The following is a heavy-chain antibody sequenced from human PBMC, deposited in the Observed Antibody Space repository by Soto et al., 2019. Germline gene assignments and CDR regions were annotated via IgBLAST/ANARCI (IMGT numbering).Heavy chain of an antibody. V-gene: IGHV4-59*08. CDR2: MYDGGSS. D-gene: IGHD2-2*01. CDR1: GASIRSNY. J-gene: IGHJ2*01. CDR3: ARLEVGLWYFDL. Sequence: QVLLQESGPGLLKPSETLSLTCTVSGASIRSNYWSWVRQPPGEGLEWIGYMYDGGSSNYNPSLGSCVTLSVDTSDNQFPLMLTSVTAADAAVYFCARLEVGLWYFDLWGRGTLVTVS.